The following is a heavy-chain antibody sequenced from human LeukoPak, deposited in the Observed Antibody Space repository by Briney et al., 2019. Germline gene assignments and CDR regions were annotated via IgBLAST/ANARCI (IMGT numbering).Heavy chain of an antibody. CDR3: ARDRRYCSSTSCYTGPYYYYGMDV. CDR1: GFTFSSYD. Sequence: GGSLRLSCAASGFTFSSYDMHWVRQATGKGLEWVSAIGTAGDKYYPGSVKGRFTISRENAKNSLYLQMNSLRAGDTAVYYCARDRRYCSSTSCYTGPYYYYGMDVWGQGTTVTVSS. J-gene: IGHJ6*02. D-gene: IGHD2-2*02. V-gene: IGHV3-13*01. CDR2: IGTAGDK.